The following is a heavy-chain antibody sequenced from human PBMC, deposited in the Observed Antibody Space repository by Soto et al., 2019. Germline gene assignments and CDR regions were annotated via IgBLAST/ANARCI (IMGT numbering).Heavy chain of an antibody. D-gene: IGHD6-13*01. CDR3: ARVPAGQQLIYYFDY. J-gene: IGHJ4*02. V-gene: IGHV1-18*01. Sequence: QVPLVQSGAEVKKPGASVKVSCKASGYTYTSYGISWVRQAPGQGLEWMGWISAYNGNTNYAQKLQGRVTMTTDTSTSTAYMELRSLRSDDTAVYYCARVPAGQQLIYYFDYWGQGTLVTVSS. CDR1: GYTYTSYG. CDR2: ISAYNGNT.